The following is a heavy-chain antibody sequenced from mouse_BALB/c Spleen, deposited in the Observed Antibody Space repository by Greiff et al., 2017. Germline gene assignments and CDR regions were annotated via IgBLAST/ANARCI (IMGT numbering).Heavy chain of an antibody. CDR3: TRKEDGNYVSYAMDY. D-gene: IGHD2-1*01. J-gene: IGHJ4*01. Sequence: SGTVLARPGASVKMSCKASGYTFTSYWMHWVKQRPGQGLEWIGAIYPGNSDTSYNQKFKGKAKLTAVTSTSTAYMELSSLTNEDSAVYYCTRKEDGNYVSYAMDYWGQGTSVTVSS. V-gene: IGHV1-5*01. CDR2: IYPGNSDT. CDR1: GYTFTSYW.